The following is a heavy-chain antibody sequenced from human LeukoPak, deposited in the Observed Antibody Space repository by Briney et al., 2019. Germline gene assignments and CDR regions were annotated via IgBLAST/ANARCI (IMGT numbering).Heavy chain of an antibody. V-gene: IGHV1-46*01. J-gene: IGHJ4*02. CDR3: ARVSPSLVSPERDY. CDR2: INPSGGST. CDR1: GYTFTSYY. Sequence: ASVTVSFKASGYTFTSYYMHWVRQATGQGLEWMGIINPSGGSTSYAQKFQGRVTMTRDTSTSTVYMELSSLRSEDTAVYYCARVSPSLVSPERDYWGQGTLVTVSS.